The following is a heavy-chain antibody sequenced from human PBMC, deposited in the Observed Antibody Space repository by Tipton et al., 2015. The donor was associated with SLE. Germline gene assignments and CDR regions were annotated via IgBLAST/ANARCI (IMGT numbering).Heavy chain of an antibody. Sequence: TLSLTCSVSGVSTTTSGNYWSWIRQHPGKGLEWIGYISYGGGTNYNPSLKSRVTMSVDRSKNQFSLRLTSVTAADTAVYYCARRSTRDDYWGQGTLVTVSS. CDR2: ISYGGGT. CDR1: GVSTTTSGNY. J-gene: IGHJ4*02. V-gene: IGHV4-31*03. CDR3: ARRSTRDDY. D-gene: IGHD4-11*01.